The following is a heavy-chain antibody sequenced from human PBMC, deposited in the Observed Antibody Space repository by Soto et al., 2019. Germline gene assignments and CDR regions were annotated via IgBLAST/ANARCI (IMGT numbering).Heavy chain of an antibody. CDR2: IYPGGSDT. CDR3: AKYYGFWSGYSTPYYYYGMDV. CDR1: GYSFASFW. J-gene: IGHJ6*02. Sequence: GESLKISCKGSGYSFASFWIGWVRQMPGKGLEWMGIIYPGGSDTRYSPSFQGQVTISADKSISTAYLQWSSPKASDTAMYYCAKYYGFWSGYSTPYYYYGMDVWGPGATVTVSS. V-gene: IGHV5-51*01. D-gene: IGHD3-3*01.